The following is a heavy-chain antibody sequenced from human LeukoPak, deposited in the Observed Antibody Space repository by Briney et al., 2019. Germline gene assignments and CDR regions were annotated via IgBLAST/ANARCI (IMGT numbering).Heavy chain of an antibody. CDR1: GGSFSGYY. CDR2: INHSGST. J-gene: IGHJ6*02. CDR3: ASDRRQPYYYYDMDV. D-gene: IGHD1-14*01. Sequence: SETLSLTCAVYGGSFSGYYWSWIRQPPGKGLEWIGEINHSGSTNYNPSLKSRVTISVDTSKNQFSLRLRSVTAADTAVYYCASDRRQPYYYYDMDVWGQGTTVTVSS. V-gene: IGHV4-34*01.